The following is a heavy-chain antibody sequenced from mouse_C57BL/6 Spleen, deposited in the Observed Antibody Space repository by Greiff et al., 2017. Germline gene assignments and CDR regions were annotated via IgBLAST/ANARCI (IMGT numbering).Heavy chain of an antibody. CDR1: GYTFTSYW. V-gene: IGHV1-64*01. CDR3: ARFDYRAY. Sequence: QVHVKQSGAELVKPGASVKLSCKASGYTFTSYWMHWVKQRPGQGLEWIGMIHPNSGSTNYNEKFKSKATLTVDKSSSTAYMQLSSLTSEDSAVYYCARFDYRAYWGQGTLVTVSA. CDR2: IHPNSGST. J-gene: IGHJ3*01. D-gene: IGHD2-4*01.